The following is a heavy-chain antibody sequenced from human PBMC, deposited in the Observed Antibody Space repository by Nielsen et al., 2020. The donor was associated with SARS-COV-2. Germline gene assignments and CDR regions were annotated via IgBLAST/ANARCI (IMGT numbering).Heavy chain of an antibody. V-gene: IGHV3-7*01. D-gene: IGHD6-19*01. CDR3: ARESVTGTDAFDI. J-gene: IGHJ3*02. CDR2: IKQDGSEK. Sequence: VRQAPGKGLGWVANIKQDGSEKYYVDSVKGRFTISRDNAKNSLYLQMNSLRAEDTAVYYCARESVTGTDAFDIWGQGTVVTVSS.